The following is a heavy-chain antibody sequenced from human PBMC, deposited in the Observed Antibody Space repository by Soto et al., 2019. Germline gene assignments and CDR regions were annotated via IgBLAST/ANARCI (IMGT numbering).Heavy chain of an antibody. Sequence: EVQLLESGGGLVQPGGSLRLSCAASGFTFTTRAMSWVRQAPGKGLQRVSGISASGGTTYYADSVKGRLTISRDNSKNMLYLLMTSLRDDDTAVYYCTTGTQNFDYWGRGTRVTVSS. J-gene: IGHJ4*02. D-gene: IGHD3-10*01. CDR1: GFTFTTRA. CDR3: TTGTQNFDY. V-gene: IGHV3-23*01. CDR2: ISASGGTT.